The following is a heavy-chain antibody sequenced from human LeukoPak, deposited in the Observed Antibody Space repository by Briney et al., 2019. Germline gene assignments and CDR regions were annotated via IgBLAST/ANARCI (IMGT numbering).Heavy chain of an antibody. J-gene: IGHJ4*02. CDR3: AKRYCSSSSCQFFDY. CDR1: GFTFSSYN. CDR2: ISGSGGST. Sequence: GGSLRLSCAASGFTFSSYNMNWVRQAPGKGLEWVSAISGSGGSTYYADSVKGRFTISRDISKNTLYLQMNSLRAEDTAVYYCAKRYCSSSSCQFFDYWGQGTLVTVSS. V-gene: IGHV3-23*01. D-gene: IGHD2-2*01.